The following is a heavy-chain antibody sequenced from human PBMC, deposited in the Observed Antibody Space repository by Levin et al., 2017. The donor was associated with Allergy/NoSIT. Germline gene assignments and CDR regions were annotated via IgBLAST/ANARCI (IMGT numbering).Heavy chain of an antibody. CDR3: ARLADTAMVTGYFDY. J-gene: IGHJ4*02. CDR1: GYSFTSYW. Sequence: RGESLKISCKGSGYSFTSYWISWVRQMPGKGLEWMGRIDPSDSYTNYSPSFQGHVTISADKSISTAYLQWSSLKASDTAMYYCARLADTAMVTGYFDYWGQGTLVTVSS. D-gene: IGHD5-18*01. CDR2: IDPSDSYT. V-gene: IGHV5-10-1*01.